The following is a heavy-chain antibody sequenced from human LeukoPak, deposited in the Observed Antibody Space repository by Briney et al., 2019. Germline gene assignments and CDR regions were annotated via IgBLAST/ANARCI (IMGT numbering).Heavy chain of an antibody. D-gene: IGHD3-22*01. CDR1: GFTVSSNY. V-gene: IGHV3-66*02. CDR3: ARDYYDSSGYPGLVY. Sequence: GGSLRLSCAASGFTVSSNYMSWVRQAPGKGLEWVSVIYSGGSTYYADSVKGRFTISRDNSKNTLYLQMNSLRAEDTAVYYCARDYYDSSGYPGLVYWGQGTLVTVSS. J-gene: IGHJ4*02. CDR2: IYSGGST.